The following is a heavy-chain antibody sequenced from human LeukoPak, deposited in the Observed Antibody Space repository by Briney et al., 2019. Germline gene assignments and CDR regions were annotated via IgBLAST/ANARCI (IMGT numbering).Heavy chain of an antibody. D-gene: IGHD4-11*01. CDR3: TTRNNNFNSHY. Sequence: PGGSLRLSCAASGFTFSNAWMNWVRQAPGKGLECVGRIKSRTDGGTTEYAAPVKGRFTISRDDSENTLYLQMNSLPTEDTAVYFCTTRNNNFNSHYWGQGTLVTVS. CDR1: GFTFSNAW. J-gene: IGHJ4*02. V-gene: IGHV3-15*01. CDR2: IKSRTDGGTT.